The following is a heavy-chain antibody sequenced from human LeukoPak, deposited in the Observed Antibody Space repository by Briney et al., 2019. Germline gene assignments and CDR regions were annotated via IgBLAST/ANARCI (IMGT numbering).Heavy chain of an antibody. J-gene: IGHJ4*02. CDR2: IWYDGSNE. V-gene: IGHV3-33*01. D-gene: IGHD3-16*01. CDR3: AREIWDRGKFYLDS. CDR1: GFTFSHCG. Sequence: GGSLRLSCATPGFTFSHCGMHWVRQAPGKGLEWVAVIWYDGSNEYNADSVKGRFTISRDNSKNTLFLQMNTLRAEDTAVYYCAREIWDRGKFYLDSWGQGTLVTVSS.